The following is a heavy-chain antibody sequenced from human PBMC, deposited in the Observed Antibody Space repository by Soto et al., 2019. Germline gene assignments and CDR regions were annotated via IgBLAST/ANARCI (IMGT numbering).Heavy chain of an antibody. CDR3: ARESRRYSGSYLIVYYYYYGMDV. D-gene: IGHD1-26*01. CDR1: GGTFSSYA. J-gene: IGHJ6*02. V-gene: IGHV1-69*13. Sequence: ASVEVSCKASGGTFSSYAISWVRQAPGQGLEWMGGIIPIFGTANYAQKFQGRVTITADESTSTAYMELNSLRSEDTAVYYCARESRRYSGSYLIVYYYYYGMDVWGQGTTVTVSS. CDR2: IIPIFGTA.